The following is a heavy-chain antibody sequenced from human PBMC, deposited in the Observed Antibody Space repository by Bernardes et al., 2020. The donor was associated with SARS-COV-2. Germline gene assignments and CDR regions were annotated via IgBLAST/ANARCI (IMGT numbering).Heavy chain of an antibody. V-gene: IGHV3-21*06. D-gene: IGHD4-4*01. Sequence: YISYSDSVRGRFTISRDNAKNSVSLQMNSLRAEDTAVYYCARVDFSNLYYFDSWGQVILVTV. CDR2: YI. J-gene: IGHJ4*02. CDR3: ARVDFSNLYYFDS.